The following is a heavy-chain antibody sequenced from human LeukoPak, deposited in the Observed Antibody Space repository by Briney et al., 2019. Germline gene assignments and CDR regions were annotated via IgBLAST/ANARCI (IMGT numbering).Heavy chain of an antibody. CDR3: TREDRPYCPFAY. CDR1: GGSIDITNY. Sequence: SGTLSLTCGVSGGSIDITNYWSWVRQAPGKGLEWIGEIAHDGTTNYNPSLRSRVAMSFDRANNQFSLSLTSVTAADTAVYYCTREDRPYCPFAYWGQGVLVTVSS. J-gene: IGHJ4*02. V-gene: IGHV4-4*02. CDR2: IAHDGTT. D-gene: IGHD1-26*01.